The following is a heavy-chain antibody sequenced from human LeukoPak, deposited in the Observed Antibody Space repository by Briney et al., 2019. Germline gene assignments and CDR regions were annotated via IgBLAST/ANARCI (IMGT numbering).Heavy chain of an antibody. V-gene: IGHV3-30*02. CDR3: AKGDRRWELLVRYYFDY. D-gene: IGHD1-26*01. CDR1: GFTFSSYG. CDR2: IRYDGSNK. Sequence: PGGSLRLSCAASGFTFSSYGMHWVRQAPGKGLEWVAFIRYDGSNKYYADSVKGRFTISRDNSKNTLYLQMNSLRAEDTAVYYCAKGDRRWELLVRYYFDYWGQGTLVTVSS. J-gene: IGHJ4*02.